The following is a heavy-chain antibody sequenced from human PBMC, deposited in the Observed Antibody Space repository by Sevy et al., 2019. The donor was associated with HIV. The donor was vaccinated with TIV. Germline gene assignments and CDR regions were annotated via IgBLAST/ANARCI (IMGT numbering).Heavy chain of an antibody. CDR3: ARGGDSGTYFDY. V-gene: IGHV1-69*13. CDR1: GGTFSHYA. J-gene: IGHJ4*02. Sequence: ASVKVSCKASGGTFSHYAISWVRQAPGQGLEWMGGIIPIFGTANYAQKFQGRVTITADESTYTAYMELSSLRSEDTPVYYCARGGDSGTYFDYWGQGTLVTVSS. CDR2: IIPIFGTA. D-gene: IGHD1-26*01.